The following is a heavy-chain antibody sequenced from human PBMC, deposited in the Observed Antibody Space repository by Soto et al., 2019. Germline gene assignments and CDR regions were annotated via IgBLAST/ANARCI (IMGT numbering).Heavy chain of an antibody. Sequence: EVQLVESGGDVVQPGGSLRLSCEASGFSFSSYWMTWVRQAPGKRLEYVAIIRQDGSEKKYVDSVMGRFTISRDNANTSSDLHMNSLRDEDTAVYYSMTTTRDRPFDYWGQGTLVTVSS. J-gene: IGHJ4*02. CDR2: IRQDGSEK. CDR3: MTTTRDRPFDY. V-gene: IGHV3-7*03. D-gene: IGHD1-1*01. CDR1: GFSFSSYW.